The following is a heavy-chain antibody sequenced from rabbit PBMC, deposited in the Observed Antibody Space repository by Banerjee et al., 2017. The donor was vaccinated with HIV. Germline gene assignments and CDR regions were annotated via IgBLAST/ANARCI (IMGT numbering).Heavy chain of an antibody. D-gene: IGHD4-1*01. CDR1: GIDFSGLYY. CDR2: IYTSSGTT. CDR3: AREDMGVWGFNL. Sequence: QEHLEESGGGLVKAGGTLTLTCKASGIDFSGLYYMCWVRQAPGKGLELIACIYTSSGTTWYASWVNGRFTISRSTSLNTVTLQMTSLTAADTATYFCAREDMGVWGFNLWGPGTLVTVS. V-gene: IGHV1S43*01. J-gene: IGHJ4*01.